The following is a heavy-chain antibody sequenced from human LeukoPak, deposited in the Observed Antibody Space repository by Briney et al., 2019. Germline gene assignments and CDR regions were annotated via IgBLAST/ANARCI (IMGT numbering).Heavy chain of an antibody. D-gene: IGHD1-26*01. V-gene: IGHV3-7*01. J-gene: IGHJ4*02. CDR3: ARDRGVGATRFDY. CDR1: GFTFSSYW. Sequence: PGGSLRLSCAASGFTFSSYWMSWVRQAPGKGLEWVANIKQDGSDKYYVDSVKGRFTISRDNAKNSLYLQMNNLRAEDTAVYYCARDRGVGATRFDYWGQGTLVTVSS. CDR2: IKQDGSDK.